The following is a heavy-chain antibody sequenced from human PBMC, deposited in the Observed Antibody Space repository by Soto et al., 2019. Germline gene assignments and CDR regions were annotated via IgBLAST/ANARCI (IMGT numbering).Heavy chain of an antibody. D-gene: IGHD5-18*01. CDR2: ISYDGSNK. CDR1: GFTFSSYG. J-gene: IGHJ4*02. Sequence: HPGGSLRLSCAASGFTFSSYGMHWVRQAPGRGLEWVAVISYDGSNKYYADSVKGRFTISRDNSKNTLYLQMNSLRAEDTAVYYCAKAPDSYGQTVIDYWGQGTLVTVSS. V-gene: IGHV3-30*18. CDR3: AKAPDSYGQTVIDY.